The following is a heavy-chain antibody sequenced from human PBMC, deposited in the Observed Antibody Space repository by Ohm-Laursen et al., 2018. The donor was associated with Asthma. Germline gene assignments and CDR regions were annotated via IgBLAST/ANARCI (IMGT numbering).Heavy chain of an antibody. D-gene: IGHD3-3*01. CDR2: IWYDGSNK. J-gene: IGHJ3*02. V-gene: IGHV3-33*08. Sequence: SLRLSCTASGFTFTSYDMYWVRQAPGKGLEFVAVIWYDGSNKYYADSVKGRFTISRDNSKNTLYLQMNSLRAEDTAVYYCARDRWGITIPTQGAFDIWGQGTMVTVSS. CDR1: GFTFTSYD. CDR3: ARDRWGITIPTQGAFDI.